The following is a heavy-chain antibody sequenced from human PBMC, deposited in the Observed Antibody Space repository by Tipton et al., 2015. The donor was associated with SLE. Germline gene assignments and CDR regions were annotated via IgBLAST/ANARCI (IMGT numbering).Heavy chain of an antibody. J-gene: IGHJ6*03. V-gene: IGHV4-39*01. CDR1: GGSISSNNYY. CDR3: AGTTVTAYYFYYYMDV. D-gene: IGHD4-17*01. CDR2: LYYSGST. Sequence: TLSLTCTVSGGSISSNNYYWGWIRQPPGKGLEWIGSLYYSGSTYYNPSLKSRVTISVDTSKNQFSLKLNSVTAADTAVYYCAGTTVTAYYFYYYMDVWGKGTTVTVSS.